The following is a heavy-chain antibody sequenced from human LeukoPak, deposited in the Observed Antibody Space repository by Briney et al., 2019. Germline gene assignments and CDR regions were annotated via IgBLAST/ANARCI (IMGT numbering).Heavy chain of an antibody. D-gene: IGHD3-22*01. CDR2: IWYDGSNK. CDR1: GFTFSSYG. Sequence: RGSLRLSCAASGFTFSSYGMHWVRQAPGKGLEWVAVIWYDGSNKYYADSVKGRFTVSRDNSKNTLYLQMNSLRAEDTAVYYCVREMPYYDSSGYYYSSPYFDYWGQGTLVTVSS. CDR3: VREMPYYDSSGYYYSSPYFDY. V-gene: IGHV3-33*01. J-gene: IGHJ4*02.